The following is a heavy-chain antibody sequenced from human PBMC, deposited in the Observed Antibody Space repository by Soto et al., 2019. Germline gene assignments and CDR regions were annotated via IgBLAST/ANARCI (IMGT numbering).Heavy chain of an antibody. CDR2: ILPLYGTV. CDR3: XXVRVIRGVIPSHFGI. V-gene: IGHV1-69*01. Sequence: QAHLAQSGAEVKRPGSSVTVSCKASGGTFKSYGIRLVRQAPGQGLDWMGVILPLYGTVNYAQKFQGRGSITAEQSTSTAYMDLKSLRSDDPAVYYXXXVRVIRGVIPSHFGIWGQGTLVPVSS. CDR1: GGTFKSYG. J-gene: IGHJ4*02. D-gene: IGHD3-10*01.